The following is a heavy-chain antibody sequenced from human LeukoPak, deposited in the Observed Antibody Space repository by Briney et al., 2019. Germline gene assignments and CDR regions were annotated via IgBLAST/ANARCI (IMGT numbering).Heavy chain of an antibody. V-gene: IGHV3-9*01. CDR2: ISWNSGSI. D-gene: IGHD3-10*01. J-gene: IGHJ5*02. CDR3: AKDGRGSGSYLGNWFDP. Sequence: GRSLRLSCAASGFTFDDYAMHWVRQAPGKGLEWVSGISWNSGSIGYADSVKGRFTISRDNAKNSLYLQMNSLRAEDTALYYCAKDGRGSGSYLGNWFDPWGQGTLVTVSS. CDR1: GFTFDDYA.